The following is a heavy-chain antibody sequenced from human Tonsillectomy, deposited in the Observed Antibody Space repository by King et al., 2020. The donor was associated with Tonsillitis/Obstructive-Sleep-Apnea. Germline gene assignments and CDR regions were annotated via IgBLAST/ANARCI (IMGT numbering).Heavy chain of an antibody. CDR2: ISAHNGNT. CDR3: ARDKDDYNWGSFRPNDY. CDR1: GYTFTSYG. Sequence: QLVQSGAEVKKPGASVKVSCKASGYTFTSYGISWVRQAPGQGLEWMAWISAHNGNTDYAQKFQDRVTMTTDAPTSTAYMELRSLRSDDTAVYYCARDKDDYNWGSFRPNDYWGQGTLVTVSS. J-gene: IGHJ4*02. V-gene: IGHV1-18*01. D-gene: IGHD3-16*02.